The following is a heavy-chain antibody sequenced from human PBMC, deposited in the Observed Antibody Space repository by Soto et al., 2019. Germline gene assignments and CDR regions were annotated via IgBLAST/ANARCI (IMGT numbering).Heavy chain of an antibody. V-gene: IGHV4-34*01. J-gene: IGHJ3*02. CDR2: INHSGST. CDR1: GGSFSGYY. Sequence: QVQLQQWGAGLLKPSETLSLTCAVYGGSFSGYYWSWIRQPPGKGLEWIGEINHSGSTNYNPSLKSRVTISVDTSKNQFSLKLSSVTAADTAVYYCATLEADTAMVLDAFDIWGQGTMVTVSS. D-gene: IGHD5-18*01. CDR3: ATLEADTAMVLDAFDI.